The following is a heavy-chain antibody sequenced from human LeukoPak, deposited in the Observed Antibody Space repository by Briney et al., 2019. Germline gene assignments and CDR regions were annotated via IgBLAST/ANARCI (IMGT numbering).Heavy chain of an antibody. J-gene: IGHJ2*01. CDR3: ARMDSSYDWYFDL. D-gene: IGHD6-6*01. CDR1: GGTLSSYA. CDR2: IIPIFGTA. V-gene: IGHV1-69*05. Sequence: SVKVSCKASGGTLSSYAISWVRQAPGQGLEWMGGIIPIFGTANYAQKFQGRVTITTDESTSTAYMELSSLRSEDTAVYYCARMDSSYDWYFDLWGRGTLVTVSS.